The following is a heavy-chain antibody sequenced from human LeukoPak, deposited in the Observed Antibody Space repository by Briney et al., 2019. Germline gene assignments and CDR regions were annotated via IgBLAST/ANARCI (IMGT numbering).Heavy chain of an antibody. Sequence: GESLKISCKGSGYSFTIYWIGWVRQMPGKGLEWMGIIYPGDSDTRYSPSFQGQVTISADKSISTAYLQWSSLKASDTAMYYCARQPYYYDSSGYQNDYWGQGTLVTVSS. J-gene: IGHJ4*02. D-gene: IGHD3-22*01. CDR2: IYPGDSDT. V-gene: IGHV5-51*01. CDR1: GYSFTIYW. CDR3: ARQPYYYDSSGYQNDY.